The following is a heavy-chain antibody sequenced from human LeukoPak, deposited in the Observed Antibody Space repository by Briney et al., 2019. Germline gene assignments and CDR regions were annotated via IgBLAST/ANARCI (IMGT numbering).Heavy chain of an antibody. V-gene: IGHV1-2*02. Sequence: ASVKVSCKTSGYTFTDYFVHWVRQAPGQGLEWMGWINPNSGGTEYAQKFLGRVTMTRDTSISTAYMELSRLRSDDTAVYFCAREYYYDSSGYSVDYYYYGMDVWGQGTSVTVSS. J-gene: IGHJ6*02. CDR3: AREYYYDSSGYSVDYYYYGMDV. D-gene: IGHD3-22*01. CDR2: INPNSGGT. CDR1: GYTFTDYF.